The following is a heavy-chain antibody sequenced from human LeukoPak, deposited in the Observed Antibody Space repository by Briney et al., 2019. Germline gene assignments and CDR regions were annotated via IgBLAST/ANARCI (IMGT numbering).Heavy chain of an antibody. D-gene: IGHD1-26*01. V-gene: IGHV3-7*04. Sequence: GGSLRLSCIVSGFTFNGYWMSWVRQAPGRGLEWVANMKHDGSEEDYVDSVKGRITISRDNAKNSLFLQMSSLRAEDTAVYYCARAKWDLLRPATPAFDYWGQGTQVTVSS. CDR3: ARAKWDLLRPATPAFDY. CDR1: GFTFNGYW. CDR2: MKHDGSEE. J-gene: IGHJ4*02.